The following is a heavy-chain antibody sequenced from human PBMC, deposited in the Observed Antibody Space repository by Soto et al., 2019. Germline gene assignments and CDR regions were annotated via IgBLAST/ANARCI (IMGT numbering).Heavy chain of an antibody. CDR3: AKDPTPLGIAVAGTNWFDS. V-gene: IGHV3-23*01. Sequence: GGSLRLSCAASGFTFSSYAMSWVRQAPGKGLEWVSAISGSGGSTYYADSVKGRFTISRDNSKNTLYLQMNSLRAEDTAVYYCAKDPTPLGIAVAGTNWFDSWGQGTLVTVSS. D-gene: IGHD6-19*01. J-gene: IGHJ5*01. CDR1: GFTFSSYA. CDR2: ISGSGGST.